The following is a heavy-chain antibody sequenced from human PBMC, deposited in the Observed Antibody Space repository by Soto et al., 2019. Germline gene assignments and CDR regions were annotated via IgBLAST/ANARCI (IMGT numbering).Heavy chain of an antibody. Sequence: QVQLVESGGGVVQPGRSLRLSCAASGFTFSSYAMHWVRQAPGKGLEWVAVISYDGSNKYYANSVKGRFTISRDNSKNTLYLQMNSLRAEDTAVYYCARDFSVGATENAFDIWGQGTMVTVSS. CDR3: ARDFSVGATENAFDI. CDR1: GFTFSSYA. D-gene: IGHD1-26*01. CDR2: ISYDGSNK. V-gene: IGHV3-30-3*01. J-gene: IGHJ3*02.